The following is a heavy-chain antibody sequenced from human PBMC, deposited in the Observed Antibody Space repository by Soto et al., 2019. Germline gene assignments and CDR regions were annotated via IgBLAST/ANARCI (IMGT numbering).Heavy chain of an antibody. D-gene: IGHD3-10*01. Sequence: QVQLVESGGGVVQPGRSLRLSCAASGFTFSGFGMHWVRHTPGKGLEWLAVISYDGSHKLHADSVQGRFTISRDNSKNTMSLQMNSLKTEETAVYYCAKDLGLDDSASYPYPWGQGTLVSVSS. V-gene: IGHV3-30*18. CDR2: ISYDGSHK. J-gene: IGHJ5*02. CDR1: GFTFSGFG. CDR3: AKDLGLDDSASYPYP.